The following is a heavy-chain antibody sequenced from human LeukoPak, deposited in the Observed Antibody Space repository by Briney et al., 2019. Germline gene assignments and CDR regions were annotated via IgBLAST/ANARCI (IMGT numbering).Heavy chain of an antibody. V-gene: IGHV3-30*18. CDR3: AKDYGPKQLVFLDS. CDR1: GFTFRTYG. J-gene: IGHJ4*02. D-gene: IGHD6-13*01. Sequence: GGSLRLSCAASGFTFRTYGMHWVRQAPGKGLEWVAVISYDGSNKYYADSVKGRFTISRDNSKNTLYLQMNSLRGEDTAVYYCAKDYGPKQLVFLDSWGQGTLVTVSP. CDR2: ISYDGSNK.